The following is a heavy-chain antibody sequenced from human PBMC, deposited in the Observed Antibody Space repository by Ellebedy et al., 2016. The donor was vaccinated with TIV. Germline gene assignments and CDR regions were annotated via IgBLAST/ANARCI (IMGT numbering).Heavy chain of an antibody. Sequence: AASVKVSCKASGYTFNTYGISWVRQAPGQGLEWMGWSSAYNGNTNYEQRVQGRVTMTTDTSTTTAYMELRSLRSDDTAVYYCARGRWLSDAFDLWGQGTMVTVSS. CDR1: GYTFNTYG. V-gene: IGHV1-18*04. D-gene: IGHD5-24*01. CDR2: SSAYNGNT. J-gene: IGHJ3*01. CDR3: ARGRWLSDAFDL.